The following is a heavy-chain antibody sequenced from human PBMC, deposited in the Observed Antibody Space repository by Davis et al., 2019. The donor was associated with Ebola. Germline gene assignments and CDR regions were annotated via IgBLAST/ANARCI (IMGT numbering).Heavy chain of an antibody. CDR3: AKSGLSFGVVKYHYGMDV. CDR1: GFTFSHLG. D-gene: IGHD3-3*01. J-gene: IGHJ6*04. V-gene: IGHV3-30*18. CDR2: ISYDGSNK. Sequence: GESLKISCAASGFTFSHLGMHWVRQAPGKGLEWVAVISYDGSNKYYADSVKGRFTISRDNSKNTLYLQMNSLRAEDTAVYYCAKSGLSFGVVKYHYGMDVWGKGTTVTVSS.